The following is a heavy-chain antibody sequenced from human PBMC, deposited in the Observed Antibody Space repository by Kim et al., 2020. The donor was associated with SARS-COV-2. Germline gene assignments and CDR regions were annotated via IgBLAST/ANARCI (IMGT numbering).Heavy chain of an antibody. V-gene: IGHV7-4-1*02. J-gene: IGHJ6*01. CDR1: GYTFTSYA. Sequence: ASVKVSCKASGYTFTSYAMNWVRQAPGQGLEWMGWINTNTGNPTYAQGFTGRFVFSLDTSVSTAYLQISSLKAEDTAVYYCARAPRTEGWKTEVLRYFAWPWKCYYYGVDVWGQGLTIAVSS. D-gene: IGHD3-9*01. CDR3: ARAPRTEGWKTEVLRYFAWPWKCYYYGVDV. CDR2: INTNTGNP.